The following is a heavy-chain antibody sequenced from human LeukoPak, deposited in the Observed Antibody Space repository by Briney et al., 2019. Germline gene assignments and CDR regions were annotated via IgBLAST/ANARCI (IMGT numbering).Heavy chain of an antibody. D-gene: IGHD3-22*01. CDR3: ARSPPPYYYGSSGYLYFDY. CDR2: ISSSGSTI. Sequence: GGSLRLSCAASGLTFSDYYMSWIRQAPGKGLEWVSYISSSGSTIYYADSVKGRFTISRDNAKNSLYLQMNSLRAEDTAVYYCARSPPPYYYGSSGYLYFDYWGQGTLVTVSS. V-gene: IGHV3-11*01. J-gene: IGHJ4*02. CDR1: GLTFSDYY.